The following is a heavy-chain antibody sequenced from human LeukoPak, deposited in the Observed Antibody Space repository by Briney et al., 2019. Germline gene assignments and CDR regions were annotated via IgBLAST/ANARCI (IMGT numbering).Heavy chain of an antibody. D-gene: IGHD6-19*01. V-gene: IGHV3-7*01. CDR3: ARGGAGYSSGWYPDY. CDR2: IKQDGSEK. Sequence: PGGSLRLSCAASGFTFSSYWMSWVRQAPGKGLEWVANIKQDGSEKYYVDSVKGRFTISRDNAKNSLYLQMNSLRAEDTAVYYCARGGAGYSSGWYPDYWGQGTLVTVSS. J-gene: IGHJ4*02. CDR1: GFTFSSYW.